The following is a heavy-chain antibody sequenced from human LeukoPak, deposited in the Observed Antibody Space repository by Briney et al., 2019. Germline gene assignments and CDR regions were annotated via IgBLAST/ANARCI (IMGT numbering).Heavy chain of an antibody. D-gene: IGHD5-24*01. V-gene: IGHV1-69*10. J-gene: IGHJ4*02. Sequence: GASVKVSCKASGGSFSSYAISWVRQAPGQGLEWMGWIIPIFGIANYAQKFQGRVTITADKSTSTAYMELSSLRSEDTAVYYCAQDGRDGYENYWGQGTLVTVSS. CDR2: IIPIFGIA. CDR1: GGSFSSYA. CDR3: AQDGRDGYENY.